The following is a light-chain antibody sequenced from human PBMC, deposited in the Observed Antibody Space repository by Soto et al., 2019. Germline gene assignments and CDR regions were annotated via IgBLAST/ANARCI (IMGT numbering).Light chain of an antibody. V-gene: IGKV4-1*01. CDR3: QQYCSSPWT. Sequence: DIVMTQSPDSLAVSLGERATINCRSSQSVLYSSSNKNYLAWYQQKPGQPPKLLIYWASTRESGVPDRFSGSGSGTDFTLPISSLQAEDVAVYYCQQYCSSPWTFGQGTKVEIK. CDR2: WAS. J-gene: IGKJ1*01. CDR1: QSVLYSSSNKNY.